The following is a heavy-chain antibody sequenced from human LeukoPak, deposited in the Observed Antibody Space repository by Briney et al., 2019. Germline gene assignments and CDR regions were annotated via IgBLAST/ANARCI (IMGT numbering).Heavy chain of an antibody. CDR2: IYTSGST. D-gene: IGHD2-21*02. CDR1: GGSISSGSYY. J-gene: IGHJ4*02. Sequence: SETLSLTCTVSGGSISSGSYYWRWLRQPAGKGLEWIGRIYTSGSTDYNPSLKCPVTISVDTSKNQFSLKLSSVTAADTAVYDCARLGHCGGDCYLDYWGQGTLVTVSS. V-gene: IGHV4-61*02. CDR3: ARLGHCGGDCYLDY.